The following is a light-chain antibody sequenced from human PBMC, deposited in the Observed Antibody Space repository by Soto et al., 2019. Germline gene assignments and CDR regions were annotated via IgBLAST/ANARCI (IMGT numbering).Light chain of an antibody. J-gene: IGKJ1*01. Sequence: FVVTQSPDTLSLSPGETATLSCRASQSVSSSVAWYQQKPGLAPRLLIYDASSRAPGIPDRFSGSGSATDFTLTISRLEPEDFAVYYCQQYGSSPRTFGQGTKVDIK. CDR3: QQYGSSPRT. CDR2: DAS. V-gene: IGKV3D-20*01. CDR1: QSVSSS.